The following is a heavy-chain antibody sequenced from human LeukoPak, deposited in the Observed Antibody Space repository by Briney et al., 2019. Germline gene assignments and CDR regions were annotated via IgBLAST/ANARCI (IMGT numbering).Heavy chain of an antibody. Sequence: GASVKVSCKASGYTFTSYGITWVRQAPGQGFEWMGWVSAYADNTNYVQRIQGRVTMTTDTSTSTAYMELRSLRSDDTAVYYCARDCIGCHGFDYWGQGTLVTVSS. J-gene: IGHJ4*02. CDR2: VSAYADNT. D-gene: IGHD2-15*01. CDR3: ARDCIGCHGFDY. CDR1: GYTFTSYG. V-gene: IGHV1-18*01.